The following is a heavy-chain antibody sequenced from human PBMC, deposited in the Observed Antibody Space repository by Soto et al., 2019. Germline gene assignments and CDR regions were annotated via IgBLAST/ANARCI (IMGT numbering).Heavy chain of an antibody. V-gene: IGHV5-51*01. J-gene: IGHJ6*02. CDR3: AARVGSSPLYYYGVDV. D-gene: IGHD3-10*01. CDR1: GYRFTNYW. CDR2: IDPGDSDT. Sequence: GESLKISCKGSGYRFTNYWIGWVRQMPGKGLEWMGIIDPGDSDTRYSPSFQGQVTISVDKSISTAYLQWSSLKASDTAMYYCAARVGSSPLYYYGVDVWGQGTTVTVSS.